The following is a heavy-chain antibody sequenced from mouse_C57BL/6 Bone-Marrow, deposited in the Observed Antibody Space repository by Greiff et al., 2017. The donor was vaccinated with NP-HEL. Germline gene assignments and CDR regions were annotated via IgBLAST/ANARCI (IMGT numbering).Heavy chain of an antibody. CDR2: IYPRDGST. CDR1: GYTFTSYD. V-gene: IGHV1-85*01. Sequence: VKLVESGPELVKPGASVKLSCKASGYTFTSYDINWVKQRPGQGLEWIGWIYPRDGSTKYNEKFKGKAPLTVDTSSSTAYMELHILTSEDSAVYFCARYDGYYLYAMDYWGQGTSVTVSS. CDR3: ARYDGYYLYAMDY. D-gene: IGHD2-3*01. J-gene: IGHJ4*01.